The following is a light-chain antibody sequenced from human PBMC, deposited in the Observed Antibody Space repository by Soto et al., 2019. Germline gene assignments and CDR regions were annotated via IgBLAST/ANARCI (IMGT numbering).Light chain of an antibody. Sequence: QSVLTQPPSASGTPGQRVTISCSGSSSNIGSNYVYWYQQLPGTSPKLLIYRNNQRPSGVPDRFSGSKSGTAASLAISGVRSEDEADYYCAAWDDSLSGVVFGGGTKLTLL. V-gene: IGLV1-47*01. CDR1: SSNIGSNY. CDR3: AAWDDSLSGVV. J-gene: IGLJ2*01. CDR2: RNN.